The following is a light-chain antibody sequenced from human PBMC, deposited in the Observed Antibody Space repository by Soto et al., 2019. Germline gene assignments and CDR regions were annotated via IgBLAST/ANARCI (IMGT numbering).Light chain of an antibody. CDR3: QQSETYPLT. CDR1: QTISTW. J-gene: IGKJ5*01. Sequence: DIQMTQSPSTLSASVGDRVTTTCRASQTISTWLAWYQHKPGKAPNLLIYDASTLMSGVPSRFSDSGSGTEFTLTISSLQPGDFATYYCQQSETYPLTFGQGTRLEI. V-gene: IGKV1-5*01. CDR2: DAS.